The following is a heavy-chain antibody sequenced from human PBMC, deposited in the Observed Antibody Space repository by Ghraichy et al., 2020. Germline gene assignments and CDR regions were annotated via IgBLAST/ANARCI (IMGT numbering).Heavy chain of an antibody. J-gene: IGHJ4*02. V-gene: IGHV4-39*07. CDR3: ARDGGISAAGGLDY. D-gene: IGHD6-25*01. CDR2: IDYSGST. Sequence: SQTLSLTCTVSGGSLYTSSNYWGWLRQPPGKGLEWIGSIDYSGSTYYSPSLKSRVTISVDTPKNQFSLRLSSVTAADTAVYYCARDGGISAAGGLDYWGQGTLVTVSS. CDR1: GGSLYTSSNY.